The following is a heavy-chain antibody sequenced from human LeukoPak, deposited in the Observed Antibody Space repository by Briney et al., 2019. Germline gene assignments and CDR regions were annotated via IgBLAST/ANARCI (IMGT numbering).Heavy chain of an antibody. CDR3: ARAVLVGGYYYYYYMDV. CDR1: GGTFSSYA. V-gene: IGHV1-69*13. Sequence: ASVKVSCKASGGTFSSYAISWVRQAPGQGLEWMGGIIPIFGTANYAQKFQGRVTITADESTSTAYMELSSLRSEDTAVYYCARAVLVGGYYYYYYMDVWGKGTTVTVSS. J-gene: IGHJ6*03. CDR2: IIPIFGTA. D-gene: IGHD3-16*01.